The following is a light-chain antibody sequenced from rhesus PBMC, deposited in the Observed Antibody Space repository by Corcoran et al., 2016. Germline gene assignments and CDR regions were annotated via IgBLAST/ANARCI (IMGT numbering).Light chain of an antibody. V-gene: IGKV3-42*03. CDR1: QSVSSS. Sequence: EIVLTQSPATLSLSPGERATLSCRASQSVSSSLAWYQQKPEQAPRLLIYGASSRATGIPDRFSGSGSGTDFTLTISSLEPDDFAVYYCQQYSNWPLTFGGGTKVEIK. CDR2: GAS. CDR3: QQYSNWPLT. J-gene: IGKJ4*01.